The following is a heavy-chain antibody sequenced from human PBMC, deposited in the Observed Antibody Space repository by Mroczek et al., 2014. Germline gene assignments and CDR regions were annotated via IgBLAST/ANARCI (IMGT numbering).Heavy chain of an antibody. Sequence: QVQLVESGSGLVKPSQTLSLTCAVSGGSISSGGYSWSWIRQPPGKGLEWIGYIYHSGSTYYNPSLKSRVTISVDRSKNQFSLKLSSVTAADTAVYYCARAQETTVTTSPWFDPWGQGTLVTVSS. V-gene: IGHV4-30-2*01. CDR1: GGSISSGGYS. D-gene: IGHD4-11*01. CDR3: ARAQETTVTTSPWFDP. J-gene: IGHJ5*02. CDR2: IYHSGST.